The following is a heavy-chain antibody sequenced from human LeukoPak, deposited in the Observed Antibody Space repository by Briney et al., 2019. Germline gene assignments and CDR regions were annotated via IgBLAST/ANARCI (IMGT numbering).Heavy chain of an antibody. V-gene: IGHV3-23*01. CDR2: ISGSGGST. CDR3: ARAAVGPDYGDYVFDY. Sequence: GGSLRLSCAASGFTFSSYAMSWVRQAPGKGLEWVSAISGSGGSTYYADSVKGRFTISRDNSKNTLYLQMNSLRAEDTAVYYCARAAVGPDYGDYVFDYWGQGTLVTVSS. CDR1: GFTFSSYA. J-gene: IGHJ4*02. D-gene: IGHD4-17*01.